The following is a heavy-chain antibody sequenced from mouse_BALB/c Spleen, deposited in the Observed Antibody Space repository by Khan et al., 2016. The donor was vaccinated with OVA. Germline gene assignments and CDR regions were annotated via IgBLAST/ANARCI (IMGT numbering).Heavy chain of an antibody. CDR1: GFTFSSYG. V-gene: IGHV5-6-3*01. Sequence: EVQLVESGGGLVQPGGSLKLSCAASGFTFSSYGMSWVRQTPDKRLELVATINSNGGSTYYPDSVKGRFTISRDNAKNTLYLQMSSLKSEDTAMYYCARMARTINWGQGTTLTVSS. J-gene: IGHJ2*01. CDR3: ARMARTIN. CDR2: INSNGGST.